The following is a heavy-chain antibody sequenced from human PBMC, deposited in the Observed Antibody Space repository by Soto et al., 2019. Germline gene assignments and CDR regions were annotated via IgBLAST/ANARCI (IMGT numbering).Heavy chain of an antibody. D-gene: IGHD4-17*01. CDR1: GFTFSSNA. Sequence: EVQLVQSGGGLVQPGGSLRLSCAASGFTFSSNAMTWVRQSPGKGLEWVSTISGSGGSTSYADSVKGRFTISRDNSKNTLYLQMNSLRAEDTAVDYCAKGFGDLNLFETGGQGSLVTASS. V-gene: IGHV3-23*04. CDR2: ISGSGGST. J-gene: IGHJ4*02. CDR3: AKGFGDLNLFET.